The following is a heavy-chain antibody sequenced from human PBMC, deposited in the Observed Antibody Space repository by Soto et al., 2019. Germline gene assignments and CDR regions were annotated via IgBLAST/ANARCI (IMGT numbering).Heavy chain of an antibody. CDR2: ISSSGIP. CDR1: GGSINTYF. CDR3: ARGTSYGDYDY. V-gene: IGHV4-59*01. Sequence: SETLSLTCTVSGGSINTYFWTWVRQAPRRGLEWIAYISSSGIPTYTPSLKSRLSMSVDPSQNQFSLKLSSVTAADTAVYYCARGTSYGDYDYWGQGTLVTVSS. D-gene: IGHD4-17*01. J-gene: IGHJ4*02.